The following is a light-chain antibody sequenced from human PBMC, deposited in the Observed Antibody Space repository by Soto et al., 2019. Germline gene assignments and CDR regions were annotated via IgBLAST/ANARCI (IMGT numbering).Light chain of an antibody. Sequence: IQRTQYESSRSASVEDVDIITARKSQSISNYLNWYQHKPGKAPKVLISAASNLQSGVPSRFSGSGSGTVFTLTIRSLQPADFATYFSQQSSTLSPLPFGGGTKVDIK. V-gene: IGKV1-39*01. J-gene: IGKJ4*01. CDR1: QSISNY. CDR2: AAS. CDR3: QQSSTLSPLP.